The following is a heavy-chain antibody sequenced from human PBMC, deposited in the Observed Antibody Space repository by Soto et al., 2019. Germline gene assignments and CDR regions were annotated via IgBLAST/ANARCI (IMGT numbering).Heavy chain of an antibody. CDR3: ARDKLDTAMVSYYYYGMDV. J-gene: IGHJ6*02. V-gene: IGHV4-59*01. CDR1: GGSISSYY. CDR2: IYYSGST. D-gene: IGHD5-18*01. Sequence: QVQLQESGPGLVKPSETLSLTCTVSGGSISSYYWSWIRQPPGKGLEWIGYIYYSGSTNYNPSLTSRVTISVDTSKNQFSLKLSSVTAADTAVYYCARDKLDTAMVSYYYYGMDVWGQGTTVTVSS.